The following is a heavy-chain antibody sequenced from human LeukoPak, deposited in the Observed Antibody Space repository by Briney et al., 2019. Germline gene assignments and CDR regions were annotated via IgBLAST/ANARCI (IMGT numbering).Heavy chain of an antibody. CDR3: ARNIWDDGDGYYYYGMDV. Sequence: ASVKVSCKASGYTFTSYDINWVRQATGQGLEWMGWMNPNSGNTGYAQKFQGRVTMTRNPSISTAYMELSSLRSEDTAVYYCARNIWDDGDGYYYYGMDVWGQGTTVTVSS. J-gene: IGHJ6*02. CDR2: MNPNSGNT. V-gene: IGHV1-8*01. D-gene: IGHD2/OR15-2a*01. CDR1: GYTFTSYD.